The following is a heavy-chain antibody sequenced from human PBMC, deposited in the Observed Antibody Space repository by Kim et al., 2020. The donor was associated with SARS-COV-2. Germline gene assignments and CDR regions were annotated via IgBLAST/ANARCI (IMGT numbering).Heavy chain of an antibody. CDR1: GFTFSSYG. CDR2: ISYDGSNK. CDR3: AKDSSSAIDY. D-gene: IGHD6-6*01. Sequence: GGSLRLSCAASGFTFSSYGMHWVRQAPGKGLEWVAVISYDGSNKYYADSVKGRFTISRDNSKNTLYLQMNSLRAEDTAVYYCAKDSSSAIDYWGQGTLVTVSS. V-gene: IGHV3-30*18. J-gene: IGHJ4*02.